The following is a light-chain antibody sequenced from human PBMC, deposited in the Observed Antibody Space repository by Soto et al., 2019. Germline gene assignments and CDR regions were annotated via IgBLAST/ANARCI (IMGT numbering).Light chain of an antibody. V-gene: IGKV2-28*01. J-gene: IGKJ2*01. CDR2: LGS. Sequence: DIVMTQSPLSLPVTPGEPASISCRPSQSLLHSNGYNYLDWYLQKPGQSPQLLIYLGSNRASGVPDRFSGSGSDTDFTLKISRVEAEDVGVYYCMQALQTLPPTFGQGTKLEIK. CDR3: MQALQTLPPT. CDR1: QSLLHSNGYNY.